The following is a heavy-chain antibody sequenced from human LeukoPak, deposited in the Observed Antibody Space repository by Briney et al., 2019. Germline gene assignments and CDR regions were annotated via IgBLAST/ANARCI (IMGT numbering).Heavy chain of an antibody. CDR1: GFTFSGSA. J-gene: IGHJ6*03. Sequence: GGSLRLSCAASGFTFSGSAMHWVRQASGKGLEWVGRIRSKANSYATAYAASVKGRFTISRDDSKNTAYLQMNSLKTEDTAVYYCTSRLYGDYVSQRMDVWGKGTTVTVSS. CDR3: TSRLYGDYVSQRMDV. V-gene: IGHV3-73*01. D-gene: IGHD4-17*01. CDR2: IRSKANSYAT.